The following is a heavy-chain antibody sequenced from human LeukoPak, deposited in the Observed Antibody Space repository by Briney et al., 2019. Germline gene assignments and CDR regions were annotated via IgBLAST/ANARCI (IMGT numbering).Heavy chain of an antibody. Sequence: GSLRLSCAASGFTVSSNYMSWIRQPPGKGLEWIAYIYYSGSTSYNPSLKSRVTISVDTSKNQFSLKLNSVTAADTAMYYCARLFHPALSGNYPFDYWGQGTLVTVSS. J-gene: IGHJ4*02. CDR3: ARLFHPALSGNYPFDY. D-gene: IGHD1-26*01. V-gene: IGHV4-59*02. CDR1: GFTVSSNY. CDR2: IYYSGST.